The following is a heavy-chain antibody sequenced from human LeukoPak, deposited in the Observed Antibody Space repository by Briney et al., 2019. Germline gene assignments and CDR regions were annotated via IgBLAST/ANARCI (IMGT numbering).Heavy chain of an antibody. V-gene: IGHV1-18*01. D-gene: IGHD6-13*01. CDR1: GYTFTSYG. J-gene: IGHJ4*02. CDR3: ARDEYSSSWYYFDY. Sequence: ASVKVSCKASGYTFTSYGMTWVRQAPGQGLEWMGWISAHSGNTNYAQKFQGRVTMTTDTSTSTAYMELRSLRSDDTAVYYCARDEYSSSWYYFDYWGQGTLVTVSS. CDR2: ISAHSGNT.